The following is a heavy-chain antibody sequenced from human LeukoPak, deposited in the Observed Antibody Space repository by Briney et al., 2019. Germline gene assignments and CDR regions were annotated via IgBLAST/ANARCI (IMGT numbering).Heavy chain of an antibody. CDR2: ISSSSSYI. V-gene: IGHV3-21*01. J-gene: IGHJ4*02. CDR3: ARDSPPDY. CDR1: GFTFSSYS. Sequence: GGSLRLSGAASGFTFSSYSMNWVRQAPGKGLEWVSSISSSSSYIYYADSVKGRLTISRDNATNSLYLQMTSLRAKDTPVNYCARDSPPDYWGQGTLVTVSS.